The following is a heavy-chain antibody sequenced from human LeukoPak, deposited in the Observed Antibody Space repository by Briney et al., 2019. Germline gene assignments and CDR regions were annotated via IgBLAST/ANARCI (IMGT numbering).Heavy chain of an antibody. J-gene: IGHJ4*02. V-gene: IGHV3-23*01. CDR2: ISGSGGST. D-gene: IGHD3-9*01. CDR3: ARSTSSEYDIYHFDY. CDR1: GFTFSSYA. Sequence: GGSLRLSCAASGFTFSSYAMSWVRQAPEKGLEWVSAISGSGGSTYYADSVKGRFTISRDNSKNTLYLQMNSLRAEDTAVYYCARSTSSEYDIYHFDYWGQGTLVTVSS.